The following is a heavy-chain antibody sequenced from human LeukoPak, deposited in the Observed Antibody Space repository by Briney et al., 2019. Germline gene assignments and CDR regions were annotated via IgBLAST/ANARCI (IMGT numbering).Heavy chain of an antibody. J-gene: IGHJ4*02. CDR3: ARTYSNSWEPFHC. CDR2: IHYSGTT. D-gene: IGHD6-13*01. CDR1: GGSISRSRYY. V-gene: IGHV4-39*01. Sequence: SETLSLTCTVSGGSISRSRYYWGWIRQPPGKGLEWIGSIHYSGTTYYNPSLKSRVTIFVDTSKNQFSLKLSSVTAADTAVYYCARTYSNSWEPFHCWGQGTLVIVSS.